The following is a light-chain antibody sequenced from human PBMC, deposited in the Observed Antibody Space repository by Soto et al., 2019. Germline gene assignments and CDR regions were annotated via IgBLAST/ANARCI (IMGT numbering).Light chain of an antibody. V-gene: IGLV2-14*01. Sequence: QSALTQPASVPGSPGQSITISCTGTRSDVGAYNYVSWYQQHPGKAPKLMIFDVSNRPSGVSNRFSGSKSGNTASLTISGLQAEDEADYYCRSYTTATTRVFGGGTKLTVL. CDR1: RSDVGAYNY. CDR3: RSYTTATTRV. CDR2: DVS. J-gene: IGLJ3*02.